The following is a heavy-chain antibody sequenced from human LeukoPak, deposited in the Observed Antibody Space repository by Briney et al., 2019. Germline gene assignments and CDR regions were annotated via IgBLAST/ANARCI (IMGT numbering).Heavy chain of an antibody. Sequence: ASVKVSCKASGYTFTSYDINWVRQATGQGLEWMGWMNPNSGNTGYAQKFQGRVTMTRNTPISTAYMELSSLRSEDTAVYYCARGQYDYVWGSYRQPWFDPWGQGTLVTVSS. CDR1: GYTFTSYD. V-gene: IGHV1-8*01. CDR3: ARGQYDYVWGSYRQPWFDP. J-gene: IGHJ5*02. CDR2: MNPNSGNT. D-gene: IGHD3-16*02.